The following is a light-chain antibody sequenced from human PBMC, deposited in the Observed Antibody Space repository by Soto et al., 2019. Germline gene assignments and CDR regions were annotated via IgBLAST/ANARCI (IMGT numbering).Light chain of an antibody. CDR2: GAS. V-gene: IGKV3-20*01. CDR3: QQYGSSLWS. Sequence: EIVLTQSPGTLSLSPGERATLSCRASQSVSSSYLAWYQQKPGQAPRLLNYGASSRATGIPDRFSGSGSGTDFTLTISRLEPEDFAVYYCQQYGSSLWSFGQGTKVDIK. CDR1: QSVSSSY. J-gene: IGKJ1*01.